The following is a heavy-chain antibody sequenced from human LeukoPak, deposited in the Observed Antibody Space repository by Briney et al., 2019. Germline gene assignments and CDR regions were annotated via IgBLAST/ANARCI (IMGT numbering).Heavy chain of an antibody. CDR1: GGSIINNHYY. J-gene: IGHJ4*02. D-gene: IGHD3-22*01. CDR2: VFHGGST. V-gene: IGHV4-39*07. Sequence: PSETLSLTCTASGGSIINNHYYWGWIRQPPGKGLEWIGTVFHGGSTNYNPSLKSRVTISVDTSKNQFSLKLSSVTAADTAVYYCASTPLYYYDSSGYYGIDYWGQGTLVTVSS. CDR3: ASTPLYYYDSSGYYGIDY.